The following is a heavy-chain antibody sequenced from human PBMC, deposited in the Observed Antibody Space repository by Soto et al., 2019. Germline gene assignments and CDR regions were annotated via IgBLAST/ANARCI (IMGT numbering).Heavy chain of an antibody. D-gene: IGHD1-26*01. Sequence: QVQLQESGPGLVKPSETLSLTCTVSGASISRYYWSWIRQSPGKGLEWIGYMYYSGNANYNPSLRSRITISVDTSKNQFSLNLNSVTAAATAVYYCAREYPVHSAYFDYWGQGILVTVSS. CDR3: AREYPVHSAYFDY. J-gene: IGHJ4*02. V-gene: IGHV4-59*01. CDR1: GASISRYY. CDR2: MYYSGNA.